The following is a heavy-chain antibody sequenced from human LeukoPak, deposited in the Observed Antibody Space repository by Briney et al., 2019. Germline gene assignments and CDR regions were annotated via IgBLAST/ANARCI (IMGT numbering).Heavy chain of an antibody. V-gene: IGHV3-21*01. Sequence: GGSLRLSCAASGFTFSSYSMNWVRQAPGKGLEWVSSISSSSAYIYYADSMKGRFTISRDNAKNSLFLQMNSLRAEDTAVYYCARDLHGSPDWWGQGTLVTVSS. CDR1: GFTFSSYS. J-gene: IGHJ4*02. CDR2: ISSSSAYI. CDR3: ARDLHGSPDW. D-gene: IGHD2-2*03.